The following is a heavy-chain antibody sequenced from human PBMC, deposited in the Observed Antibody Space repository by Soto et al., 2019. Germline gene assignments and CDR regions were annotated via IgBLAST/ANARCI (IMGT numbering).Heavy chain of an antibody. CDR1: GFTFSSYG. J-gene: IGHJ4*02. CDR3: AKVYDFWSGYPDFDY. CDR2: ISYDGSNK. V-gene: IGHV3-30*18. Sequence: QVQLVESGGGVVQPGRSLRLSCAASGFTFSSYGMHWVRQAPGKGLEWVAVISYDGSNKYYADSVKGRFTISRDNSKNTLDLQMDSLRAEDTAVYYWAKVYDFWSGYPDFDYWGQGTLVTVSS. D-gene: IGHD3-3*01.